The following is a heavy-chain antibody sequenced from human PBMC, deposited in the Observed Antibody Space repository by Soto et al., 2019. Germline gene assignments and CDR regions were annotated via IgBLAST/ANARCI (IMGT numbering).Heavy chain of an antibody. CDR2: IGAADDP. V-gene: IGHV3-13*05. Sequence: PGGSLRLFCAASGFTFSAYDMHWVRQTTGKGLEWVSAIGAADDPYYLGSVKGRFTISRENAKNSLYLQMSSLRAEDTAVYYCARAYSGRLPRRADYYFAMDVWGQGTTVTVSS. D-gene: IGHD2-15*01. CDR3: ARAYSGRLPRRADYYFAMDV. CDR1: GFTFSAYD. J-gene: IGHJ6*02.